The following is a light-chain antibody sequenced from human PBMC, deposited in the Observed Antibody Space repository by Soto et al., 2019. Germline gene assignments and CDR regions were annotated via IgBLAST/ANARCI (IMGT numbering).Light chain of an antibody. V-gene: IGKV1-33*01. CDR3: QQYDNLPPYT. J-gene: IGKJ2*01. Sequence: DIQMTQSPSSLSASVGDRVTITCQASRDISVYLNWYQQKPGKPPKLLVFDASNLQTGVPSRFSGSRSGTHFTFTISSLQPEDIATYYCQQYDNLPPYTFGQGTKLEI. CDR1: RDISVY. CDR2: DAS.